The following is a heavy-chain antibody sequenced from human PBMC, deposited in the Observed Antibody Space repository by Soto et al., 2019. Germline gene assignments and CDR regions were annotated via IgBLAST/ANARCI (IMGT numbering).Heavy chain of an antibody. CDR2: IRDKANSYTT. CDR3: ARGDDYNDGVYASDI. V-gene: IGHV3-72*01. CDR1: GFIFSDHY. Sequence: EVQMVESGGGLVQPGRSLRLSCAASGFIFSDHYMDWVHQAPGKGLEWVGRIRDKANSYTTEYAASVKGRFTISRDDSKNSLYLQMNSLKIEDTAVYYCARGDDYNDGVYASDIWGQGTMVTVSS. J-gene: IGHJ3*02. D-gene: IGHD4-4*01.